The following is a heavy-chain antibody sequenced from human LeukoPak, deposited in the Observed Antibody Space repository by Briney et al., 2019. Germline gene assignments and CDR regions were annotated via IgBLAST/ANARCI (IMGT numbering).Heavy chain of an antibody. Sequence: GGSLRLSCAASGFTFSSYAMSWVRQAPGKGLEWVSTISGSGGSTYDADSVKGRFTISRDNSKNTLYLQMNSLRAEDTAVYYCAKAGSNWGYFDYWGQGTLVTVSS. CDR2: ISGSGGST. D-gene: IGHD7-27*01. J-gene: IGHJ4*02. CDR1: GFTFSSYA. V-gene: IGHV3-23*01. CDR3: AKAGSNWGYFDY.